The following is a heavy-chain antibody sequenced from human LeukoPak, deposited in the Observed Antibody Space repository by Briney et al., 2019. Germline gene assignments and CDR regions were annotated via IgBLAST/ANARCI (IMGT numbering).Heavy chain of an antibody. Sequence: SETLSLTCTVSGGSISSGGYYWSWIRQHPGKGLEWIGYIYYSGSTYYNPSLKSRVTISVDTSKNQFSLKLSSVTAADTAVYYCARGSYSSGWYHFSSIDYWGQGTLVTVSS. D-gene: IGHD6-19*01. V-gene: IGHV4-31*03. CDR2: IYYSGST. CDR3: ARGSYSSGWYHFSSIDY. CDR1: GGSISSGGYY. J-gene: IGHJ4*02.